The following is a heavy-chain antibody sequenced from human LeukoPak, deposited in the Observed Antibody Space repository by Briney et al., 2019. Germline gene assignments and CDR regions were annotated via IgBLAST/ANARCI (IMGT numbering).Heavy chain of an antibody. J-gene: IGHJ6*04. Sequence: PGGSLRLSCAASGFTFSSYWMHWVRQAPGKGLVWVSYISSSGSTIYYADSVKGRFTISRDNAKNSLYLQMNSLRAEDTAVYYCAELGITMIGGVWGKGTTVTISS. D-gene: IGHD3-10*02. V-gene: IGHV3-48*04. CDR2: ISSSGSTI. CDR1: GFTFSSYW. CDR3: AELGITMIGGV.